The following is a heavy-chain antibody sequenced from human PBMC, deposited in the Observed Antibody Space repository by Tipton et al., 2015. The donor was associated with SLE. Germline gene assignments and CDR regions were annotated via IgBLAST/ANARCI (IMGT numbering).Heavy chain of an antibody. D-gene: IGHD6-19*01. Sequence: SLRLSCAASGFTFSSYGMHWVRQAPGKGLEWVAFIRYDGSNKYYADSVKGRFTISRGNSKNTLYLQMNSLRAEDTAVYYCAKGLQWLVHDAFDIWGQGTMVTVSS. J-gene: IGHJ3*02. V-gene: IGHV3-30*02. CDR1: GFTFSSYG. CDR2: IRYDGSNK. CDR3: AKGLQWLVHDAFDI.